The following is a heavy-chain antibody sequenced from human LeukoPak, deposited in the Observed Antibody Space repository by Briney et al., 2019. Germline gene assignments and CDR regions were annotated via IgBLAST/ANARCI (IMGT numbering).Heavy chain of an antibody. V-gene: IGHV3-33*01. CDR3: ARDDCSSTSCYYHY. Sequence: PGGSLRLSCAASGFTFSSYGMHWVRQAPGKGLEWVAVIWYDGSNKYYADSVKGRFTISRDNSKNTLYLQMNSLRAEDTAVYYCARDDCSSTSCYYHYWGQGTLVTVCS. CDR2: IWYDGSNK. J-gene: IGHJ4*02. CDR1: GFTFSSYG. D-gene: IGHD2-2*01.